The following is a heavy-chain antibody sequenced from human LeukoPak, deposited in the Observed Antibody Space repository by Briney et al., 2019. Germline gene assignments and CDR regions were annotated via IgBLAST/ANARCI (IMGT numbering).Heavy chain of an antibody. CDR3: ARDHLGYCSSTSCYTPGY. CDR1: GFTFSSYA. J-gene: IGHJ4*02. Sequence: GGSLRLSCAASGFTFSSYAMHWVRQAPGKGLEWVSSISSSSYIYYADSVKGRFTISRDNAKNSLYLQMNSLRAEDTAVYYCARDHLGYCSSTSCYTPGYWGQGTLVTVSS. CDR2: ISSSSYI. D-gene: IGHD2-2*02. V-gene: IGHV3-21*01.